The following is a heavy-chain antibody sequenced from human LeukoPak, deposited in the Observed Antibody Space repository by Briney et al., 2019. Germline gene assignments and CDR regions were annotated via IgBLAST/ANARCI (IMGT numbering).Heavy chain of an antibody. CDR2: SHISGST. CDR3: ARATSGTSKFGY. V-gene: IGHV4-4*07. Sequence: SETLSLTCTVSGGSISSYYWNWIRQPAGKGLEWVGRSHISGSTNYNPSLKSRLTVSVDTSKNQFSLKLSSVTAADTAVYYCARATSGTSKFGYWGQGTLITVSS. J-gene: IGHJ4*02. CDR1: GGSISSYY. D-gene: IGHD6-13*01.